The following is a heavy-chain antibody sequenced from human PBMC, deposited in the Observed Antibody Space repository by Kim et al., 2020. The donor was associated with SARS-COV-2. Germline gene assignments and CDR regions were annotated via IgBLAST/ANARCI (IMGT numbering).Heavy chain of an antibody. Sequence: GGSLRLSCAASGFTFSSYAMHWVRQAPGKGLEWLAVISYDGSNKYYADSVKGRFTISRDNSKNTLYLQMTSLRAEDTAVYYCARDSVVVPAAIGIAAAPDYWGQGTLVTVSS. CDR3: ARDSVVVPAAIGIAAAPDY. V-gene: IGHV3-30-3*01. CDR1: GFTFSSYA. CDR2: ISYDGSNK. J-gene: IGHJ4*02. D-gene: IGHD2-2*01.